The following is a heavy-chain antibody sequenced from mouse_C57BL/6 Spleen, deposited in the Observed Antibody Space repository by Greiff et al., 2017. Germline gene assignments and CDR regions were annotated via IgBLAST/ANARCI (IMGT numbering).Heavy chain of an antibody. CDR2: IYPSDSET. J-gene: IGHJ4*01. Sequence: QVHVKQPGAELVRPGSSVKLSCKASGYTFTSYWMDWVKQRPGQGLEWIGNIYPSDSETHYNQKFKDKATLTVDKSSSTAYMQLSSLTSEDSAVYYCAREGSYYAMDYWGQGTSVTVSS. V-gene: IGHV1-61*01. CDR1: GYTFTSYW. CDR3: AREGSYYAMDY.